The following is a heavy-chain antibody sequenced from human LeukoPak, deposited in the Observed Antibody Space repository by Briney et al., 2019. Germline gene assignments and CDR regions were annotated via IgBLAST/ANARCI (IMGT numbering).Heavy chain of an antibody. J-gene: IGHJ4*02. D-gene: IGHD6-13*01. CDR3: ARGSSSSWYPDY. V-gene: IGHV1-8*01. CDR1: GYTFTSYD. Sequence: ASVKVSCKASGYTFTSYDINWVRQATGQGLEWMGWMNPNSGNTGYAQKFQGRVTMTRNTSISTAYMELSSLRSEDTAVYYCARGSSSSWYPDYWGQETLVTVSS. CDR2: MNPNSGNT.